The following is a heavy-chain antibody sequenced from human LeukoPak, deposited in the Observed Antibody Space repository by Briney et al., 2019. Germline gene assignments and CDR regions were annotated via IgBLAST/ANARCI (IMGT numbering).Heavy chain of an antibody. CDR1: GFTITSYN. CDR3: ATSLIWFGELSAPFDY. D-gene: IGHD3-10*01. V-gene: IGHV3-21*01. Sequence: GGSLRLSCVASGFTITSYNMNWVRQAPGKGLEWVASITSGSDYIYYADSVKGRFTISRDNAKNSLYLQMNSLRAEDTAVYFCATSLIWFGELSAPFDYWGQGTLVTVSS. J-gene: IGHJ4*02. CDR2: ITSGSDYI.